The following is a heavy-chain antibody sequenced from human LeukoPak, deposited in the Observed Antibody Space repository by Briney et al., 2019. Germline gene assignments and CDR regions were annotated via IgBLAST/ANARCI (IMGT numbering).Heavy chain of an antibody. J-gene: IGHJ4*02. CDR2: IYHTGDA. V-gene: IGHV4-31*03. CDR1: GVSVRCPFLY. CDR3: GKIGGNSNS. Sequence: PSQSLSLSCSVSGVSVRCPFLYWVWFRQEPGEGLEWIAYIYHTGDAFYNPSLKRRVTITLDTTDNQSPLRMSSVTTADNATYYYGKIGGNSNSWGQGTLVTVSS. D-gene: IGHD4-23*01.